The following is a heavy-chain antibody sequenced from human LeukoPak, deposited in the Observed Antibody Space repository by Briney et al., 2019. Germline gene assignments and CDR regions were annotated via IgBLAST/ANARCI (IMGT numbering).Heavy chain of an antibody. Sequence: GRSLRLSCAASGFTFSSYSMNWVRQAPGKGLEWVSYISSSGRTISYAHSVKGRFTISRDKAKNSLYLQMNSLRAEDTAVYYCAREVVPTARGYYYYMDVWGKGTTVTVSS. CDR1: GFTFSSYS. D-gene: IGHD2-2*01. CDR3: AREVVPTARGYYYYMDV. CDR2: ISSSGRTI. V-gene: IGHV3-48*01. J-gene: IGHJ6*03.